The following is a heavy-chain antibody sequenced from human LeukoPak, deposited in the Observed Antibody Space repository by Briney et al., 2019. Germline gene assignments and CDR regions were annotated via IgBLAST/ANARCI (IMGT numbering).Heavy chain of an antibody. CDR3: ARVTYHSSAYSHFDY. Sequence: GGSLRLSCAASGFTFSCCTFNWVRQAPGKGLEWVSSISSSSNYIYYADSVKGRFTISRDNDKNSLYLQMNSLRAEDTAVYYCARVTYHSSAYSHFDYWGQGTLVTVSS. CDR1: GFTFSCCT. CDR2: ISSSSNYI. J-gene: IGHJ4*02. D-gene: IGHD3-22*01. V-gene: IGHV3-21*01.